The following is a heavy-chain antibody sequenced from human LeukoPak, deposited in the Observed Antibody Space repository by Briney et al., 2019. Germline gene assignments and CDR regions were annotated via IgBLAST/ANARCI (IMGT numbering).Heavy chain of an antibody. D-gene: IGHD3-10*01. CDR3: ASYGSGSYRFDP. CDR2: IYYSGST. J-gene: IGHJ5*02. V-gene: IGHV4-59*12. Sequence: SETLSLTCTVSGGSISSYYWNWIRQPPGKGLEWIGYIYYSGSTNYNPSLKSRVTISVDTSKNQFSLKLNSVTAADTAVYYCASYGSGSYRFDPWGQGTLVTVSS. CDR1: GGSISSYY.